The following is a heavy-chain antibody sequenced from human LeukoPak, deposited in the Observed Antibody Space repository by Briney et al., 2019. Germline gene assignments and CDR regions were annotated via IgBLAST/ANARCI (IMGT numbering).Heavy chain of an antibody. V-gene: IGHV3-7*01. Sequence: GGSLRLSCAASGFTFSSYWMSWVRQAPGKGLEWVANIKQDGSEKYYVDSVKGRFTISRDNAKNSLYLQMNSLRAEDTAVYYCASLLIGYYDFWSGSVLMDVWGKGTTVTVSS. J-gene: IGHJ6*03. CDR2: IKQDGSEK. CDR1: GFTFSSYW. D-gene: IGHD3-3*01. CDR3: ASLLIGYYDFWSGSVLMDV.